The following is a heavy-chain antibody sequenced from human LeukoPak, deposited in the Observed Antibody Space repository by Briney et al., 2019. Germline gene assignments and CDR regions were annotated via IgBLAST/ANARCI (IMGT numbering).Heavy chain of an antibody. J-gene: IGHJ4*02. Sequence: PGRSLRLSCAASGFTFSYYGMHWVRQAPGKGLEWVAVISYDGSNKYYADSVKGRFTISRDNSKNTLYLQMNSLRAEDTAVYYCAKDFTRYGPPIDYWGQGTLVTVSS. D-gene: IGHD4-17*01. CDR2: ISYDGSNK. CDR1: GFTFSYYG. CDR3: AKDFTRYGPPIDY. V-gene: IGHV3-30*18.